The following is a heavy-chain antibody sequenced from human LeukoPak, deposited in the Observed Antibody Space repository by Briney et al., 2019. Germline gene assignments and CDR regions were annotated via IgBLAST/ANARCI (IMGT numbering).Heavy chain of an antibody. Sequence: ASVKVSCKASGYTFTSYGISWVRQAPGQGLEWMGWISAYNGNTNYAQKFLDRLTMTTDTSTSTAYMELRTLRSDDTAVYYCARRQYTSSWYSDPWGQGTLVTVSS. V-gene: IGHV1-18*01. CDR1: GYTFTSYG. J-gene: IGHJ5*02. D-gene: IGHD6-13*01. CDR2: ISAYNGNT. CDR3: ARRQYTSSWYSDP.